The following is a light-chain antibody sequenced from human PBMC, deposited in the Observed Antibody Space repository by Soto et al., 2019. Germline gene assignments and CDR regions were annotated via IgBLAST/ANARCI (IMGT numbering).Light chain of an antibody. CDR2: WAS. J-gene: IGKJ2*01. Sequence: DIVMTQSPDFLAVSLGERATITCKSSQSVLYRSSNKSYLAWYQQRPGQPPTLLLNWASTRESGVPDRFIGSGSETDFTLTISSMQAGDEAIYHCQQYYNTPYTFGQGTTLEIK. CDR1: QSVLYRSSNKSY. V-gene: IGKV4-1*01. CDR3: QQYYNTPYT.